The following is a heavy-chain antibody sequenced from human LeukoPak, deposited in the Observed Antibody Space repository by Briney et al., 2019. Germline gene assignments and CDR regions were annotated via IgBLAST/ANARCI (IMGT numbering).Heavy chain of an antibody. CDR2: ISWSSGSI. Sequence: GGSLRLSCVASGFTFDDYAMHWVRQAPGKGLEWVSGISWSSGSIGYADSVKGRFTISRDNAKNSLYLQMNSLRAEDTALYYCAKGRRCSSTSCNDAFDIWGQGTMVTVSS. J-gene: IGHJ3*02. CDR3: AKGRRCSSTSCNDAFDI. D-gene: IGHD2-2*01. V-gene: IGHV3-9*01. CDR1: GFTFDDYA.